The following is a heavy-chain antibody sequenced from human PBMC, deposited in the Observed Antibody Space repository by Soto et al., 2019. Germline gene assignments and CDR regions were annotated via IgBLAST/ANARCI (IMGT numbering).Heavy chain of an antibody. D-gene: IGHD6-13*01. Sequence: EVQLLESGGGLVQPGGSLRLSCAASGFTFSSYAMSWVRQAPGKGLEWVSAISGSGGSTYYADSVKGRFTISRDNSKNTLYLQMNSLRAEDTAVYYCAKRRGGSSWPYWYFDLWGRGTLVTVSS. CDR3: AKRRGGSSWPYWYFDL. J-gene: IGHJ2*01. CDR1: GFTFSSYA. CDR2: ISGSGGST. V-gene: IGHV3-23*01.